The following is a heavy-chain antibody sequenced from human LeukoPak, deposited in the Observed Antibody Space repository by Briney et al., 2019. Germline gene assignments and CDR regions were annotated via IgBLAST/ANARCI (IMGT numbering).Heavy chain of an antibody. CDR1: GFTFSSYA. CDR2: ISGSGGST. V-gene: IGHV3-23*01. J-gene: IGHJ5*02. CDR3: AKNQGADYYDSSGYEPYNWFDP. D-gene: IGHD3-22*01. Sequence: GGSLRLSCAASGFTFSSYAMSWVRQAPGKGLEWVSAISGSGGSTYYADSVKGRFTISRDNSKNTLYLQMNSLRAEDTAVYYCAKNQGADYYDSSGYEPYNWFDPWGQGTLVTVSS.